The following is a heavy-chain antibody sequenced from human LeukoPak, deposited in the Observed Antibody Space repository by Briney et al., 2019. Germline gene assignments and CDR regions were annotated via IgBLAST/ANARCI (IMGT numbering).Heavy chain of an antibody. CDR3: VKGRISEDGLDF. Sequence: GGSLRLSCAASGFTFSRSAMTWVRQTPGKGLNWVSSISSSGNTYYADSVKGRFTISRDNSKNMLYLQMNSLRAEDTAVYYCVKGRISEDGLDFWGQGTLVTVSS. J-gene: IGHJ4*02. CDR2: ISSSGNT. V-gene: IGHV3-23*01. CDR1: GFTFSRSA. D-gene: IGHD6-13*01.